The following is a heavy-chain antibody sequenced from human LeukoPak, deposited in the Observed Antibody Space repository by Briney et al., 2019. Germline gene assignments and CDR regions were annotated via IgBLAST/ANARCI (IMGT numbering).Heavy chain of an antibody. CDR3: ARGGLHSDFDS. CDR1: GGSISSYY. D-gene: IGHD5-24*01. Sequence: PSETLSLTCTVSGGSISSYYWSWIRQPPGKGLEWIGYIYYSGSTNYNPSLKSRVTISVDTSKNQFSLKLSSVTAADTAVCYCARGGLHSDFDSWGQGTLVTVSS. V-gene: IGHV4-59*01. J-gene: IGHJ4*02. CDR2: IYYSGST.